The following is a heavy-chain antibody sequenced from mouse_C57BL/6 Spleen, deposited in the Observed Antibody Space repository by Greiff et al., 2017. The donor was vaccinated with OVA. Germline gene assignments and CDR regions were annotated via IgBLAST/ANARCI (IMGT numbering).Heavy chain of an antibody. CDR2: ISDGGSYT. J-gene: IGHJ2*01. Sequence: EVKLVESGGGLVKPGGSLKLSCAASGFTFSSYAMSWVRQTPEKRLEWVATISDGGSYTYYPDNVKGRFTISRDNAKNNLYLQMSHLKSEDTAMYYCARDDYGSLTVYFDYWGQGTTLTVSS. CDR1: GFTFSSYA. V-gene: IGHV5-4*01. D-gene: IGHD1-1*01. CDR3: ARDDYGSLTVYFDY.